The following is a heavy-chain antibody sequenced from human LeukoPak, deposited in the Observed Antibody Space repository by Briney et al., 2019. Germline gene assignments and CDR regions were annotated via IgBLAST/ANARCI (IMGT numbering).Heavy chain of an antibody. V-gene: IGHV3-23*01. CDR2: ISGSGST. CDR1: GFTFSSYA. J-gene: IGHJ5*02. CDR3: AKGDIVVVPAANWFDP. Sequence: GGSLRLTCAASGFTFSSYAMSWVRQAPGKGLEWVSAISGSGSTYYADSVKGRFTTSRDNSKNTLYLQMNSLRAEDTAVYYCAKGDIVVVPAANWFDPWGQGTLVTVSS. D-gene: IGHD2-2*01.